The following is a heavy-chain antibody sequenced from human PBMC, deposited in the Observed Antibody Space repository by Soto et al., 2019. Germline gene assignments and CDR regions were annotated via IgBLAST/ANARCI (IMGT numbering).Heavy chain of an antibody. J-gene: IGHJ6*02. CDR1: GGSLSNYG. CDR3: ARGDATKIVVTTYYAMDV. CDR2: IIPVFGTP. Sequence: QVQLVQSGAEVKKPGSSVKVSCKASGGSLSNYGMSWVRQAPGKGLEWMGAIIPVFGTPNYAQKFQDRVTITADESTTNVYMEVRSLTSEDTAVYYCARGDATKIVVTTYYAMDVWGQGTTVTVSS. D-gene: IGHD3-22*01. V-gene: IGHV1-69*12.